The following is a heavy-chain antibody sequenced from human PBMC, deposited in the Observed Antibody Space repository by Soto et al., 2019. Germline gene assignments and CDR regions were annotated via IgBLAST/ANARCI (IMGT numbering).Heavy chain of an antibody. V-gene: IGHV3-33*01. CDR3: ASTPLYSSSSGGVYYYGMDV. Sequence: GGSLRLSCAASGFTFSSYGMHWVRQAPGKGLEWVAVIWYDGSNKYYADSVKGRFTISRDNSKNTLYLQMNSLRAEDTAVYYCASTPLYSSSSGGVYYYGMDVWGQGTTVTVSS. D-gene: IGHD6-6*01. CDR1: GFTFSSYG. CDR2: IWYDGSNK. J-gene: IGHJ6*02.